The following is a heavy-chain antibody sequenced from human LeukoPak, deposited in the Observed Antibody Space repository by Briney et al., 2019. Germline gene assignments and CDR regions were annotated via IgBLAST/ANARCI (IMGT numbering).Heavy chain of an antibody. V-gene: IGHV3-33*01. J-gene: IGHJ2*01. Sequence: PGRSLRLSCAASGFTSSSFGMHWVRQAPGKGLEWVSVIWFDGSDQYYADSVKGRFTISRDNSKNTLYLQMNSLRAEDTAVYYCAREDLVGAPEWYFDLWGRGTLVTVSS. D-gene: IGHD1-26*01. CDR2: IWFDGSDQ. CDR3: AREDLVGAPEWYFDL. CDR1: GFTSSSFG.